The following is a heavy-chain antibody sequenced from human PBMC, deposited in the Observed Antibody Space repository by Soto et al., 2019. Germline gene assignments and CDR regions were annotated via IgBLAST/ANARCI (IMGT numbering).Heavy chain of an antibody. D-gene: IGHD5-12*01. CDR1: GFTFSSYA. J-gene: IGHJ4*02. CDR2: ISGSGGST. CDR3: AKWSQYGGYFA. Sequence: PGGSLRLSCAATGFTFSSYAMSWVRQAPGKGLEWVSGISGSGGSTYYADSVKGRFTISGDNSKNTLYLQMNSLRGEDTAVYYCAKWSQYGGYFAWGQGTLVTVSS. V-gene: IGHV3-23*01.